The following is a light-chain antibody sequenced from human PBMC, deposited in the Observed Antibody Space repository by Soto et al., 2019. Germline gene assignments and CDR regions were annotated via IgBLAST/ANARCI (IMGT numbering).Light chain of an antibody. J-gene: IGKJ5*01. Sequence: EIVLTQSPGTLSLSPGERATLSCRASQSISTSYLAWYQQKPGQAPRLLNYGASNRATGIPDRFSGSGSGTDFTLTVSRLEPEDFAVYYCQQYGSSPPITFGQGTRLEIK. CDR2: GAS. CDR3: QQYGSSPPIT. CDR1: QSISTSY. V-gene: IGKV3-20*01.